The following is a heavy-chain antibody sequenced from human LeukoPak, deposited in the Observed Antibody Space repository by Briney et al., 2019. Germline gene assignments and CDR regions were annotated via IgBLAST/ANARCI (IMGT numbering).Heavy chain of an antibody. Sequence: GGSLRLSCAASGFTFSGSTMHWVRQASGKGLEWVGRIRSKANSYATAYAASVKGRFTISRDDSKNTAYLQMNSLRTEDTAVYYCAKNRDSSDYPRDFDYWGQGTLVTVSS. CDR2: IRSKANSYAT. CDR3: AKNRDSSDYPRDFDY. CDR1: GFTFSGST. J-gene: IGHJ4*02. D-gene: IGHD3-22*01. V-gene: IGHV3-73*01.